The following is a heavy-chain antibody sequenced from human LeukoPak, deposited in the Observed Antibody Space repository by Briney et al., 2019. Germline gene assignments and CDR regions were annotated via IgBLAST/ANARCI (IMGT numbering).Heavy chain of an antibody. CDR1: GFTFSSYA. CDR2: ISYDGSNK. V-gene: IGHV3-30-3*01. D-gene: IGHD2-2*02. CDR3: AKAHCSSASCYTRDAFDI. Sequence: PGGSLRLSCAASGFTFSSYAMHWVRQAPGKGLEWVAVISYDGSNKYYADSVKGRFTISRDNSKDMLYLQMNSLRAEDTAVYYCAKAHCSSASCYTRDAFDIWGQGTMVTVSS. J-gene: IGHJ3*02.